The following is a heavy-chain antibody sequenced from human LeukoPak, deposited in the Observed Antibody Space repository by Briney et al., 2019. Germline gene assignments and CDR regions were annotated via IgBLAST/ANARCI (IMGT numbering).Heavy chain of an antibody. V-gene: IGHV1-46*01. D-gene: IGHD1-26*01. CDR1: GYTFTSYY. J-gene: IGHJ3*02. Sequence: ASVKVSCKASGYTFTSYYMHWVRQAPGQGLEWMGIINPSGGSTSYAQKFQGRVTITADKSTSTAYMELSSLRSEDTAVYYCARDLGGSYSVDAFDIWGQGTMVTVSS. CDR2: INPSGGST. CDR3: ARDLGGSYSVDAFDI.